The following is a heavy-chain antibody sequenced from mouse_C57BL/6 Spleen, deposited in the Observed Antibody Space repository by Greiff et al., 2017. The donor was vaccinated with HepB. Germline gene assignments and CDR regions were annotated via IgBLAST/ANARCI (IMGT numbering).Heavy chain of an antibody. CDR1: GYTFTDYE. Sequence: QVQLQQSGAELVRPGASVTLSCKASGYTFTDYEMHWVKQTPVHGLEWIGAIDPETGGTAYNQKFKGKAILTADKSSSTAYMELRSLTSEDSAVYYCTLYSNYGPWFAYWGQGTLVTVSA. J-gene: IGHJ3*01. CDR2: IDPETGGT. CDR3: TLYSNYGPWFAY. D-gene: IGHD2-5*01. V-gene: IGHV1-15*01.